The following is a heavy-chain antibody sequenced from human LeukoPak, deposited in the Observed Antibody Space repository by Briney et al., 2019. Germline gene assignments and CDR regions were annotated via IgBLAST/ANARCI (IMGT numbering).Heavy chain of an antibody. CDR1: GFTFSNYR. V-gene: IGHV3-30*02. D-gene: IGHD5-18*01. CDR3: AKDGEGYNSRRLDV. CDR2: IRFDGSYK. Sequence: GGSLRLSCAASGFTFSNYRMHWVRQAPGKGLEWVAFIRFDGSYKYYADSVKGRFTISRDNSKNTLYLQMNSLRAEDAAVYYCAKDGEGYNSRRLDVWGQGTLVTVSS. J-gene: IGHJ5*02.